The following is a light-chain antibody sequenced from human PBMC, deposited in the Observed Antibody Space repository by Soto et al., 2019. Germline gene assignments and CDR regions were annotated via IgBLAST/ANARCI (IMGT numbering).Light chain of an antibody. Sequence: EIVMTQSPATLSVSPGGRATLSCRASQSVSSYLAWYQQRPGQPPRLLIYRASTRATNIPARFSGSGSGTEFSLTISSLQSEDFAGYYCQQYSTWPPRYPFGQGTKLEI. CDR3: QQYSTWPPRYP. CDR1: QSVSSY. CDR2: RAS. V-gene: IGKV3-15*01. J-gene: IGKJ2*01.